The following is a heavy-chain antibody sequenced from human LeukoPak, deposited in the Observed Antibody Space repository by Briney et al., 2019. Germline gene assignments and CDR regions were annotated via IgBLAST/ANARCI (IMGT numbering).Heavy chain of an antibody. CDR1: GGSISSGGYY. Sequence: SQTLSLTCTVSGGSISSGGYYWSWIRQHPGKGLEWIGHIYYSGSTYYNPSLKSRVTISVDTSKNQFSLKLSSVTAADTAVYYCARGGDIVVVPAALALGPKRHWVQFDPWGQGTLVTVSS. CDR3: ARGGDIVVVPAALALGPKRHWVQFDP. V-gene: IGHV4-31*03. D-gene: IGHD2-2*01. J-gene: IGHJ5*02. CDR2: IYYSGST.